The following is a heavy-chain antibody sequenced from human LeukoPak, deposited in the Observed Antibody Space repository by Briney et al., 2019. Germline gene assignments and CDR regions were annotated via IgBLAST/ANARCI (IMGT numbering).Heavy chain of an antibody. CDR2: ISYDSAIK. CDR3: VRDNPRCCGVVPVNIDDF. D-gene: IGHD2-15*01. V-gene: IGHV3-48*01. CDR1: GFTLSTDS. Sequence: GGSLRLSCAASGFTLSTDSMNWVRQAPGKGLEWISYISYDSAIKYYADSVRGRFTISRDNAKNSLSLQMHSLRAEDTAVYYCVRDNPRCCGVVPVNIDDFWGQGTLVTVSS. J-gene: IGHJ4*02.